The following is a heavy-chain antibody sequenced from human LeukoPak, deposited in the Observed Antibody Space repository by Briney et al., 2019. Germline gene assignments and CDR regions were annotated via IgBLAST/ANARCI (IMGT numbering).Heavy chain of an antibody. J-gene: IGHJ4*02. CDR3: ATAAGTTRANDY. CDR2: ISGSGGST. V-gene: IGHV3-23*01. D-gene: IGHD6-13*01. CDR1: GFTFSSYG. Sequence: GGSLRPSCAASGFTFSSYGMHWVRQAPGKGLEWVSAISGSGGSTYYADSVKGRFTISRDNSKNTLYLQMNSLRAEDTAVYYCATAAGTTRANDYWGQGTLVTVSS.